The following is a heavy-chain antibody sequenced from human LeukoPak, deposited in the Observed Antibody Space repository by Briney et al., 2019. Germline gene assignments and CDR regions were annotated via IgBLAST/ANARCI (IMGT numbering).Heavy chain of an antibody. V-gene: IGHV4-4*07. Sequence: SETLSLTCTVSGGSISSYYWTWTRQPAGKGLEWIGRIYPSGSTNYNPSLKSRVTMSVDTSKDQFSLKLSSVTAADTAVYYCARENSGSYREFDYWGQGTLVTVSS. CDR2: IYPSGST. CDR1: GGSISSYY. J-gene: IGHJ4*02. CDR3: ARENSGSYREFDY. D-gene: IGHD1-26*01.